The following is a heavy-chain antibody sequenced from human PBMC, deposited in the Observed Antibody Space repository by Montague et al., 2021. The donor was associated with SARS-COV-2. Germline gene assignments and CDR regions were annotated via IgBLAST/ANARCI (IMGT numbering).Heavy chain of an antibody. CDR2: ISWNSGST. Sequence: SLRLSCAASGFTSGDYAMHWVRQAPGKGLEWVSGISWNSGSTGYADSVKDRFTISRDSAKNSLYLQMDSLRAEDTALYYCAKDSTGGYESYFDYWGQGTVVTVSS. J-gene: IGHJ4*02. CDR3: AKDSTGGYESYFDY. D-gene: IGHD5-12*01. CDR1: GFTSGDYA. V-gene: IGHV3-9*02.